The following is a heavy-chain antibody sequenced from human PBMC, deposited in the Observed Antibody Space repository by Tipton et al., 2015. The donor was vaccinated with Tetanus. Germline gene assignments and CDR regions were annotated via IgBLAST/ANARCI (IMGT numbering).Heavy chain of an antibody. Sequence: TLSLTYTVSRGSINSGTFYWDWIRQPPGKGLEWIGNIYYNGNMLENPSLKGRVTLSLDKSKNQFSLNLTSVTAADTAVYYCARTADNWFDPWGQGILVTVSS. D-gene: IGHD2-21*02. CDR3: ARTADNWFDP. CDR1: RGSINSGTFY. CDR2: IYYNGNM. J-gene: IGHJ5*02. V-gene: IGHV4-39*01.